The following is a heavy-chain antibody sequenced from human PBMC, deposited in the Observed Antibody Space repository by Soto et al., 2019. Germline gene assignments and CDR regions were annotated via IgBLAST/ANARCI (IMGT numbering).Heavy chain of an antibody. J-gene: IGHJ4*02. CDR3: ARDQTDSGGYSDS. CDR1: GFNFTRYA. CDR2: ISGSGGST. V-gene: IGHV3-23*01. D-gene: IGHD2-15*01. Sequence: GGSLRLSCAESGFNFTRYAMSRVRQAPGKGLEWVSAISGSGGSTYYADSVKGRFTISRDNSKNTVFRQVSNLRAEDMAVYFRARDQTDSGGYSDSWGQGTLVTVSS.